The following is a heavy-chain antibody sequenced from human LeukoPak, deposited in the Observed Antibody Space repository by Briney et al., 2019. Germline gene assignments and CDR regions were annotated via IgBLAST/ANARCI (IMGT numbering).Heavy chain of an antibody. CDR1: GDSISSRSYY. Sequence: SETLSLTCTVSGDSISSRSYYWDWIRQPPGKGLEWIGTIFYLGNTYYNPSLKSRVTISVDTSKNQFSLKLSSVTAADSAVYYCARRLLGAWGSYLSDSWGQGTLVTVSS. D-gene: IGHD3-16*02. CDR2: IFYLGNT. V-gene: IGHV4-39*01. J-gene: IGHJ4*02. CDR3: ARRLLGAWGSYLSDS.